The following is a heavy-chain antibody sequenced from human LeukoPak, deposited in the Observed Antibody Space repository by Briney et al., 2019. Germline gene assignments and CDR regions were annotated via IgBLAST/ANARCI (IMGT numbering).Heavy chain of an antibody. V-gene: IGHV3-48*04. CDR3: ARESPGYCSSTSCYYYYMDV. CDR2: ISSSSSTI. CDR1: GFTFSSYS. D-gene: IGHD2-2*01. Sequence: PGGSLRLSCAASGFTFSSYSMNWVRQAPGKGLEWVSYISSSSSTIYYADSVKGRFTISRDNAKNSLYLQMNSLRAEDTAVYYCARESPGYCSSTSCYYYYMDVRGKGTTVTVSS. J-gene: IGHJ6*03.